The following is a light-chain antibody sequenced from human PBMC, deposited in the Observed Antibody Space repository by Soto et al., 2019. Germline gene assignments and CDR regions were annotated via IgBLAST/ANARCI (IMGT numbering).Light chain of an antibody. Sequence: QSVLTQPPSASGTPGQRVTISCSGRSSNIGSNYVYWYQHLPGTAPKLLIYRNNQRPSGVPDRFSGSKSGTSASLAISGLRSEDEADYYCAAWDDSLSRVVFGGGTKLTVL. CDR3: AAWDDSLSRVV. CDR2: RNN. J-gene: IGLJ2*01. CDR1: SSNIGSNY. V-gene: IGLV1-47*01.